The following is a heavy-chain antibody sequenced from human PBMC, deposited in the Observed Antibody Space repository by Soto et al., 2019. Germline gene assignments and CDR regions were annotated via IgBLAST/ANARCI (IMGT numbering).Heavy chain of an antibody. Sequence: QITLKESGPTLVKPTQTLTLTCTFSGFSLSTSGVGVGWIRQPPGKALEWPALIYWDDDKRYSPSLKSRLTITKDTSKHQVVLTMTNMDPVDTATYYCAYSRYTGSGVDYWGQGTLVTVSS. CDR2: IYWDDDK. V-gene: IGHV2-5*02. CDR3: AYSRYTGSGVDY. CDR1: GFSLSTSGVG. D-gene: IGHD3-10*01. J-gene: IGHJ4*02.